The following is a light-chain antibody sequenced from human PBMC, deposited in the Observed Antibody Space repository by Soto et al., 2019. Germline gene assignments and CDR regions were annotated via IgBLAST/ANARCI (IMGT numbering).Light chain of an antibody. Sequence: ILLTQSPATLSLSPGQRATLSCRASENVDTWLAWYQQKPGRAPRLLMYGASTGATDIPARFSGSGSGTKFTLTISSLQSEDSAFYYCQQYKTWPWTFGQGTKVEIK. CDR2: GAS. J-gene: IGKJ1*01. CDR3: QQYKTWPWT. CDR1: ENVDTW. V-gene: IGKV3-15*01.